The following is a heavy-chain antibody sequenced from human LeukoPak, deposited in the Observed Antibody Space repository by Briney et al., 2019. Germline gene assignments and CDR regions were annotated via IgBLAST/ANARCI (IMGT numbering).Heavy chain of an antibody. CDR2: IWSDGSDK. V-gene: IGHV3-33*01. D-gene: IGHD5-18*01. CDR1: GFTFSSYG. CDR3: ARTLGGYNHGPYDS. Sequence: GRSLRLSCAASGFTFSSYGFHWVRQAPGKGLEWVAVIWSDGSDKYYSDSVRGRFTISRDNSDNTLYLQMNSLRAEDTAVYFCARTLGGYNHGPYDSWGQGTLVSVSS. J-gene: IGHJ4*02.